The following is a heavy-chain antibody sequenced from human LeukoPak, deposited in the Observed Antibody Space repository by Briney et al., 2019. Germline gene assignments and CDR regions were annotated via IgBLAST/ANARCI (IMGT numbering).Heavy chain of an antibody. CDR2: IRSKGNRYAT. CDR3: TRPALDTAMVSIDY. CDR1: GFTFSGSA. Sequence: GGSLRLSCAASGFTFSGSAMHWVRQASGKGLEWVGRIRSKGNRYATAYAESVKGRFTISRDDSKNTAYLQMNSLKTEDTAVYYCTRPALDTAMVSIDYWGQGTLVTVSS. V-gene: IGHV3-73*01. D-gene: IGHD5-18*01. J-gene: IGHJ4*02.